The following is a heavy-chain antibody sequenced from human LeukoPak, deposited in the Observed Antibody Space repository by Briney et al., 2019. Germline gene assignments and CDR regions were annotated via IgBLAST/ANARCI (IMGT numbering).Heavy chain of an antibody. Sequence: GRSLRLSCTASGFTFSAYGMHWVRQAPGKGLEWVAVISYDGSNEYYADSVKGRFTASRDNSKKTLYLEMNSLKPEDTAVYYCATTPGSSWYEGLALWGQGTLVTVSS. CDR1: GFTFSAYG. CDR2: ISYDGSNE. D-gene: IGHD6-13*01. CDR3: ATTPGSSWYEGLAL. J-gene: IGHJ4*02. V-gene: IGHV3-30*03.